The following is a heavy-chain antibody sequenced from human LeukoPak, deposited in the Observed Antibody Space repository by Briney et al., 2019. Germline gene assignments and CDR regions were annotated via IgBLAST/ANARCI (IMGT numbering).Heavy chain of an antibody. CDR1: GFTVSSNY. V-gene: IGHV3-53*01. J-gene: IGHJ4*02. CDR3: AKDSPRVATDDY. CDR2: IYSGGST. Sequence: GGSLRLSCAASGFTVSSNYMSWVRQAPGKGLEWVSVIYSGGSTYYADSVKGRFTISRDNSKNTLYLQMSSLRAEDTAVYYCAKDSPRVATDDYWGQGTLVTVSS. D-gene: IGHD5-12*01.